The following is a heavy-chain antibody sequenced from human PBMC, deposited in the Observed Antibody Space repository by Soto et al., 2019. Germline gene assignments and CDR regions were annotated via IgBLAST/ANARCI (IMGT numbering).Heavy chain of an antibody. D-gene: IGHD2-8*02. CDR1: GFTFSSYG. CDR2: IWYDGSNK. CDR3: ERDAHTVEMATPVMYGY. V-gene: IGHV3-33*01. Sequence: PGGSLRLACAASGFTFSSYGMHWVRQAPGKGLEWVAVIWYDGSNKYYADSVKGRFTISRDNSKNTLYLQMNSLRAEDTAVYYCERDAHTVEMATPVMYGYWGQGTLVTVSS. J-gene: IGHJ4*02.